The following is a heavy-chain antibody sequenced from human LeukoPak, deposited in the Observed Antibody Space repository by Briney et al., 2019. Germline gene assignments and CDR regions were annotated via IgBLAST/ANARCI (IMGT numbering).Heavy chain of an antibody. CDR1: GYTFTSYG. CDR2: ISAYNGNT. CDR3: ARADILTGYYPVDP. Sequence: ASVKVSCKASGYTFTSYGISWVRQAPGQGLEWMGWISAYNGNTNYAQKLQGRVTMTTDTSTGTAYMELRSLRSDDTAVYYCARADILTGYYPVDPWGQGTLVTVSS. V-gene: IGHV1-18*01. J-gene: IGHJ5*02. D-gene: IGHD3-9*01.